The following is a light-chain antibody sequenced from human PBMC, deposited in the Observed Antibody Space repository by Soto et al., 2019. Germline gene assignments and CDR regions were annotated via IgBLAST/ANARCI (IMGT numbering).Light chain of an antibody. CDR2: DVS. J-gene: IGLJ2*01. Sequence: QSARTQPASVSGSPGHSITGSCTGTSSDVGGYNYVSWYQQHPGKAPKLMIYDVSNRPSGVSNRFSGSKSGNTASLTISGLQAEDEADYYCSSYTSSSTLVVFGGGTKLTVL. CDR1: SSDVGGYNY. CDR3: SSYTSSSTLVV. V-gene: IGLV2-14*01.